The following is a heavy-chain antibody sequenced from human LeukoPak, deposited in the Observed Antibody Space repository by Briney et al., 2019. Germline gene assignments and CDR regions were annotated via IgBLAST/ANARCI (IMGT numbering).Heavy chain of an antibody. D-gene: IGHD3-22*01. Sequence: GASVKVSCKASGYTFTSYGISWVRQAPGQGLEWMGWISAYNGNTNYAQKLQGRVTMTTDTSTSTAYMELRSLRSDDTAVYYCARDWYNYDSSGYFHWGRGTLVTVSS. CDR1: GYTFTSYG. V-gene: IGHV1-18*01. J-gene: IGHJ4*02. CDR3: ARDWYNYDSSGYFH. CDR2: ISAYNGNT.